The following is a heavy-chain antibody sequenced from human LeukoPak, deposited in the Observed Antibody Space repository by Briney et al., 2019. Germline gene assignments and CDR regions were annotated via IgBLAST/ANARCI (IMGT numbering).Heavy chain of an antibody. CDR1: GYTFTSYG. Sequence: ASVKVSCKASGYTFTSYGISWVRQAPGQGLEWMGWISAYNGNTNYAQKLQGRVTMTTDTSTSTAYMELRSLRSDDTAVYYCARDSGLRYFDWLLRGDYYYMDVWGKGTTVTVSS. D-gene: IGHD3-9*01. CDR3: ARDSGLRYFDWLLRGDYYYMDV. CDR2: ISAYNGNT. V-gene: IGHV1-18*01. J-gene: IGHJ6*03.